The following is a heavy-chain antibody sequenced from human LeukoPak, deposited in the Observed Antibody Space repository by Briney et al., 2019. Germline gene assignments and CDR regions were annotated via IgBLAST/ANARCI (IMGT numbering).Heavy chain of an antibody. CDR2: ISGSDGST. CDR3: ANTLSYSSTDAFDI. J-gene: IGHJ3*02. CDR1: GFTFSSYA. Sequence: GGSLRLSCAASGFTFSSYAMNWAGQAPGKGLEWVSAISGSDGSTYYADSVKGRFTISRDNSKNTLYLQMNSLRAEDTAVYFCANTLSYSSTDAFDIWGQGTMVTVSS. D-gene: IGHD6-13*01. V-gene: IGHV3-23*01.